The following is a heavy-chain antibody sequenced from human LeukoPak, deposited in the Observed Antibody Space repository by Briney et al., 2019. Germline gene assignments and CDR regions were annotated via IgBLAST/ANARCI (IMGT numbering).Heavy chain of an antibody. V-gene: IGHV3-49*04. Sequence: GRSPRLSCTASGFTFGDHAMSWVRQAPGKGLEWVGFIRSKAYGGTTEYAASVKGRFTISRDDSKSIAYLQMNSLRAEDTAVYYCARSITMVRGVIGVIGYWGQGTLVTVSS. CDR3: ARSITMVRGVIGVIGY. CDR2: IRSKAYGGTT. D-gene: IGHD3-10*01. J-gene: IGHJ4*02. CDR1: GFTFGDHA.